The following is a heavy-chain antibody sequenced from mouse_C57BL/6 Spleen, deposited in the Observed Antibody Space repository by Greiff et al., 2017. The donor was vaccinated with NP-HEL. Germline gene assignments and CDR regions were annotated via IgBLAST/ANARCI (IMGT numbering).Heavy chain of an antibody. D-gene: IGHD2-4*01. V-gene: IGHV1-82*01. J-gene: IGHJ2*02. CDR2: IYPGDGDT. Sequence: VKLMESGPELVKPGASVKISCKASGYAFSSYWMNWVKQRPGQGLEWIGRIYPGDGDTNYNGKVKGKATLAADKSSSTAYMQLSSLTSEDSEFYFSANGTHYDYKGYWGQGTSLTVSS. CDR1: GYAFSSYW. CDR3: ANGTHYDYKGY.